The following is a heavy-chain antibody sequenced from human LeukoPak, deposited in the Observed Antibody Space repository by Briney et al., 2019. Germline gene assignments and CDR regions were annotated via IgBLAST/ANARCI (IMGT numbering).Heavy chain of an antibody. Sequence: GGSLRLSCAASQFIFSTYAMSWVRQAPGKGLEWVSGITSSGGSTYYADSVRGRFTISRDNSKNTLYLQMNSLRAEDTAVYYCAKDQDYGDYFDYWGQGTLVTVSS. CDR3: AKDQDYGDYFDY. V-gene: IGHV3-23*01. J-gene: IGHJ4*02. CDR2: ITSSGGST. CDR1: QFIFSTYA. D-gene: IGHD4-17*01.